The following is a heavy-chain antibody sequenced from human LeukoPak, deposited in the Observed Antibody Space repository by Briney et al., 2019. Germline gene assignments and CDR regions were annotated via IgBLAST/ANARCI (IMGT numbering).Heavy chain of an antibody. CDR3: AKTGGSGSYYSALDY. CDR1: GFTFNNYA. V-gene: IGHV3-23*01. Sequence: GGSLRLSCVASGFTFNNYAMSWVRQSPGKGLEWVSVISDRGANTFYAVSVKGRVTISKDFSKNTLFLQMTSLRAEDTAVYYCAKTGGSGSYYSALDYWGQGTLVTVSS. CDR2: ISDRGANT. J-gene: IGHJ4*02. D-gene: IGHD3-10*01.